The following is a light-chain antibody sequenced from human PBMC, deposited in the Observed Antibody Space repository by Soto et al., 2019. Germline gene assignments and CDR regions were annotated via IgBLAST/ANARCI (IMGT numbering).Light chain of an antibody. Sequence: DIQMTQSPSSLSASVGDRVTIACQAGQDISNYLNWYQQKPGKAPKLLIYDASNLETGVPSRFSGSGSGTDFTFTISSLQPEDIATYYCQQYDNLPALTFGGGTKVDI. CDR2: DAS. CDR3: QQYDNLPALT. CDR1: QDISNY. J-gene: IGKJ4*01. V-gene: IGKV1-33*01.